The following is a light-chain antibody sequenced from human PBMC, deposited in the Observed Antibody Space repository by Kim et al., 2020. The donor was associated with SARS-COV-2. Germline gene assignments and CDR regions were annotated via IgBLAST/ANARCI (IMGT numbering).Light chain of an antibody. Sequence: VTASPGQNASITCSGDKLGDKYACWYQQKPGQSPVLVIYQDSKRPSGIPGRFSGSNSGNTATLTISGTQAMDEADYYCQAWDSSRVFGGGTQLTVL. CDR3: QAWDSSRV. J-gene: IGLJ3*02. V-gene: IGLV3-1*01. CDR2: QDS. CDR1: KLGDKY.